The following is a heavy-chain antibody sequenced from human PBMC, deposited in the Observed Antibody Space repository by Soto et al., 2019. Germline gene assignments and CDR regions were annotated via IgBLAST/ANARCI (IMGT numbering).Heavy chain of an antibody. D-gene: IGHD3-9*01. J-gene: IGHJ5*02. V-gene: IGHV4-30-4*01. CDR3: ARDRLRYFDWPEGFDP. Sequence: LSLTCTVSGGSISSGDYYWSWIRQPPGKGLEWIGYIYYSGSTYYNPSLKSRVTISVDTSKNQFSLKLSSVTAADTAVYYCARDRLRYFDWPEGFDPWGQGTLVTVSS. CDR1: GGSISSGDYY. CDR2: IYYSGST.